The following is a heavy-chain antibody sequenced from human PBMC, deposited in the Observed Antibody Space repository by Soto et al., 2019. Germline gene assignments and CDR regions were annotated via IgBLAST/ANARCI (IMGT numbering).Heavy chain of an antibody. J-gene: IGHJ4*02. D-gene: IGHD1-26*01. V-gene: IGHV4-34*01. CDR3: ARGLISGSHYSGGWYYFDS. Sequence: SSETLSLTCDVYGGSFSDYIWTWIRQTPGKWLQWIGQINHSGSANYNPSLKSRVTISVHTSSSQFSLELSSVTAADTAVYYCARGLISGSHYSGGWYYFDSWGQGTQVTAPQ. CDR2: INHSGSA. CDR1: GGSFSDYI.